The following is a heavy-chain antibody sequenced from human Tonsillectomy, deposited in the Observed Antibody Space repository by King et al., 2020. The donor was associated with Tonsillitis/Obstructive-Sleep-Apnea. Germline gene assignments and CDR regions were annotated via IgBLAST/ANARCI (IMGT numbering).Heavy chain of an antibody. V-gene: IGHV4-59*01. CDR1: GGSISTYY. CDR2: INNSGST. CDR3: ARKLGIVTAGRDYGLDV. J-gene: IGHJ6*02. D-gene: IGHD6-13*01. Sequence: QLQESGPGLVKPSETLSLTCTVSGGSISTYYWSWIRQPPGKGLEWIGYINNSGSTNYNPSLKSRVTISVDTSKNQFSLKLSSVTAADTAVYFCARKLGIVTAGRDYGLDVWGQGTTVTVSS.